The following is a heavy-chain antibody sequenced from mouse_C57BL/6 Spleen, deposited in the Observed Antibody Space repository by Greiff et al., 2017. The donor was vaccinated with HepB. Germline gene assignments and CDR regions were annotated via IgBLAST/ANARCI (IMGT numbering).Heavy chain of an antibody. D-gene: IGHD2-4*01. J-gene: IGHJ4*01. V-gene: IGHV1-64*01. CDR1: GYTFTSYW. CDR2: IHPNSGST. Sequence: VQLQQPGAELVKPGASVKLSCKASGYTFTSYWMHWVKQRPGQGLEWIGMIHPNSGSTNYNEKFKSKATLTVDKSSSTAYMQLSSLTSEDSAGYYSARRDYYDYDEGGYYAMDYWGQGTSVTVSS. CDR3: ARRDYYDYDEGGYYAMDY.